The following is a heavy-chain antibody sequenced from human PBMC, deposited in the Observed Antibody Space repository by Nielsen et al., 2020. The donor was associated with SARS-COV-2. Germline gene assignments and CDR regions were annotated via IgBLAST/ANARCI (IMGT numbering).Heavy chain of an antibody. CDR3: AKSSSPPPYCNYGNCADWYFDL. J-gene: IGHJ2*01. V-gene: IGHV3-9*01. Sequence: SLKISCAASGFTFDDYVMHWVRQAPGKGLEWVSGISWNSGTIGYADSVKGRFTISRDNAKNSLYLQMNSLRPEDTALYYCAKSSSPPPYCNYGNCADWYFDLWGRGTLVTVSS. CDR2: ISWNSGTI. CDR1: GFTFDDYV. D-gene: IGHD2-15*01.